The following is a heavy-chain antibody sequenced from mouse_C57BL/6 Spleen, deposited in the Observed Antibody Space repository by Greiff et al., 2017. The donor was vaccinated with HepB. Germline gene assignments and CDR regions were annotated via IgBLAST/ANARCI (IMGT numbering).Heavy chain of an antibody. Sequence: EVKLMESGGGLVQPKGSLKLSCAASGFSFNTYAMNWVRQAPGKGLEWVARIRSKSNNYATYYADSVKDRFTISRDDSESMLYLQMNNLKTEDTAMYYCVSGYDAYLDLWFAYWGQGTLVTVSA. CDR1: GFSFNTYA. D-gene: IGHD2-3*01. J-gene: IGHJ3*01. CDR3: VSGYDAYLDLWFAY. V-gene: IGHV10-1*01. CDR2: IRSKSNNYAT.